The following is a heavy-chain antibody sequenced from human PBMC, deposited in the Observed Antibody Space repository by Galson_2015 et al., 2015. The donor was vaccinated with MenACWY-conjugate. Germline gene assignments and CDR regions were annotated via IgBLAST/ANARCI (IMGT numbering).Heavy chain of an antibody. V-gene: IGHV3-23*01. Sequence: SLRLSCAASGFTISNYVMSWVRQAPGKGLESVSTLSSSDYRTFYADSVKGRFTISRDNSKNTLYLQMNSLKAEDTAVYYCAKYLSFCSGGVCYKHYYYYYMDVWGQGTLVSVSS. CDR2: LSSSDYRT. CDR1: GFTISNYV. J-gene: IGHJ6*03. CDR3: AKYLSFCSGGVCYKHYYYYYMDV. D-gene: IGHD2-8*02.